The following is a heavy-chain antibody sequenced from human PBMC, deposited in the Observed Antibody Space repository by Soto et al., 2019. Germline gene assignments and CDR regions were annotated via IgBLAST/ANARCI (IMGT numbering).Heavy chain of an antibody. Sequence: EVQLLESGGDLVQPGGSLRLSCALSGFTFSNYAMNWVRQAPGKGLEWVSAITGSGRSTYYAESVKGRFTISRDNSKNTLYMKMNSLRAGDTAVYYCANYYGDYAGGEFFQHWGQGTLVTVSS. CDR3: ANYYGDYAGGEFFQH. V-gene: IGHV3-23*01. CDR2: ITGSGRST. J-gene: IGHJ1*01. CDR1: GFTFSNYA. D-gene: IGHD4-17*01.